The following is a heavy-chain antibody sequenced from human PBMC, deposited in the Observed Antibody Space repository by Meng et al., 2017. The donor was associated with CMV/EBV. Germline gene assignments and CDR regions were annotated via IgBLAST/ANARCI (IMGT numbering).Heavy chain of an antibody. CDR3: SIKVRSSWYLLAEYFQH. J-gene: IGHJ1*01. D-gene: IGHD6-13*01. CDR2: INHCVIT. CDR1: GSFSRSY. Sequence: GSFSRSYWRWIPQPPGKSLQWIGVINHCVITNYNPSLNSLVAISVDTSKNQFSLKLSSVTAADTALYYCSIKVRSSWYLLAEYFQHWGQGTLVTVSS. V-gene: IGHV4-34*01.